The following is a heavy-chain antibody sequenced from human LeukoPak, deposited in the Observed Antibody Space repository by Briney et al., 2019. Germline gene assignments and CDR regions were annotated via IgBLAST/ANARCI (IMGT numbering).Heavy chain of an antibody. V-gene: IGHV4-59*01. D-gene: IGHD2-15*01. J-gene: IGHJ2*01. CDR3: ARDRCSGGSCWYFDL. CDR1: GGSIRSYY. Sequence: PSETLSLTCTVSGGSIRSYYWSWIRQPPGKGLEWIGYIYYSGSTNYNPSLKSRVTISVDTSKNQFSLKLSSVTAADTAVYYCARDRCSGGSCWYFDLWGRGTLVTVSS. CDR2: IYYSGST.